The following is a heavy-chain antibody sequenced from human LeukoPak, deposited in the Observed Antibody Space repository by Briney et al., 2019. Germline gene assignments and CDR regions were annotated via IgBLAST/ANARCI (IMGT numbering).Heavy chain of an antibody. D-gene: IGHD5-18*01. CDR1: GFTFRSYA. CDR3: VSRPEWIELRLPAIRAFEY. J-gene: IGHJ4*02. Sequence: PGGSLRLSCAASGFTFRSYAMNWVRQAPGKGLYWVSVISGNGGSTYYADSVQGRFTISRDNSKNTLYLQMNSLRVEDTAVYYCVSRPEWIELRLPAIRAFEYWGQGTLVTVSS. CDR2: ISGNGGST. V-gene: IGHV3-23*01.